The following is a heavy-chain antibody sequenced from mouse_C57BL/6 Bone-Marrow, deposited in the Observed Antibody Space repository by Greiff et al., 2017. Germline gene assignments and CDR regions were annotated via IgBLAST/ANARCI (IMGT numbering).Heavy chain of an antibody. J-gene: IGHJ4*01. D-gene: IGHD1-1*01. CDR3: VIPYYYCSSYYARDY. V-gene: IGHV10-1*01. CDR2: IRSKSNNYAT. CDR1: GFSFNTYA. Sequence: EVKLVESGGGLVQPKGSLKLSCAASGFSFNTYAMNWVRQAPGQGLEWVARIRSKSNNYATYYADSVKDRFTISRDDSESILYLQMNILKTEYTAMYYCVIPYYYCSSYYARDYWGQGTSVTVAS.